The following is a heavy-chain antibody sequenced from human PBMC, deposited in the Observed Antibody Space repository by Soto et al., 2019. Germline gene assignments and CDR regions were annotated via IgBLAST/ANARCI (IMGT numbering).Heavy chain of an antibody. CDR1: GGTFSSYA. D-gene: IGHD1-1*01. Sequence: SVKVSCKASGGTFSSYAISWVRQAPGQGLEWMGGIIPIFGTANYAQKFQGRVTITADESTSTAYMELSSVTAADTAVYYCARYATGNGPLLIADAFDIWGQGTMVTVSS. J-gene: IGHJ3*02. CDR2: IIPIFGTA. CDR3: ARYATGNGPLLIADAFDI. V-gene: IGHV1-69*13.